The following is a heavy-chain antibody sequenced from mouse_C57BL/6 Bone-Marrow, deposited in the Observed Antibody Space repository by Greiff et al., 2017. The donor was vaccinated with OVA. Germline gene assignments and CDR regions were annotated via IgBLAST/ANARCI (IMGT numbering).Heavy chain of an antibody. Sequence: EVKLVESGAELVRPGASVKLSCTASGFNIKDDYMHWVKQRPEQGLEWIGWIDPENGDTEYASKFQGKATITADTSSNTAYLQLSSLTSEDTAVYYCTTPLRGAWFAYWGQGTLVTVSA. D-gene: IGHD1-1*01. CDR3: TTPLRGAWFAY. CDR1: GFNIKDDY. J-gene: IGHJ3*01. V-gene: IGHV14-4*01. CDR2: IDPENGDT.